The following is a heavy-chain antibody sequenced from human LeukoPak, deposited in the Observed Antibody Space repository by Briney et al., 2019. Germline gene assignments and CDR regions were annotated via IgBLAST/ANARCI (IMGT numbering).Heavy chain of an antibody. CDR1: GFTFDDYA. D-gene: IGHD6-13*01. J-gene: IGHJ6*02. CDR3: AEDGSSSWFDYYGMDV. Sequence: SGGSLRLSCAASGFTFDDYAMHWVRQAPGKGLEWVSGISWNSGSIGYADSVKGRFTISRDNAKNSLYLQMNSLRAEDTALYYCAEDGSSSWFDYYGMDVWGQGTTVTVSS. CDR2: ISWNSGSI. V-gene: IGHV3-9*01.